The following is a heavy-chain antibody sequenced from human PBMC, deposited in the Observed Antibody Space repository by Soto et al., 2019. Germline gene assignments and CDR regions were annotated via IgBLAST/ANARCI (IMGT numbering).Heavy chain of an antibody. V-gene: IGHV3-33*01. CDR2: IWYDGSNK. D-gene: IGHD3-3*01. Sequence: PGGSLRLSCAASGFTFSSYGMHWVRQAPGKGLEWVAVIWYDGSNKYHADSVKGRFTISRDNSKNTLYLQMNSLRAEDTAVYYCARDITYNFGVASDAFDIWGQGTMVTVSS. CDR1: GFTFSSYG. CDR3: ARDITYNFGVASDAFDI. J-gene: IGHJ3*02.